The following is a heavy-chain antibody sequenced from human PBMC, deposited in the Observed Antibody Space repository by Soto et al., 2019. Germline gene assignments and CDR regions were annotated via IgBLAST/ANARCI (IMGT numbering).Heavy chain of an antibody. CDR2: IYPGDSDT. J-gene: IGHJ4*02. CDR1: GYSFTSYW. Sequence: LKISCKGSGYSFTSYWIGWVRQMPGKGLEWMGIIYPGDSDTRYSPSFQGQVTISADKSISTAYLQWSSLKASDTAMYYCARRYDSSGTHFDYWGQGTLVTVSS. D-gene: IGHD3-22*01. V-gene: IGHV5-51*01. CDR3: ARRYDSSGTHFDY.